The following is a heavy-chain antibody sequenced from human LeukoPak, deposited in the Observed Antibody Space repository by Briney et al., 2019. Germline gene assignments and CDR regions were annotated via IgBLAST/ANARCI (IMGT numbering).Heavy chain of an antibody. CDR3: AIHWIQLGY. J-gene: IGHJ4*02. D-gene: IGHD1-1*01. CDR2: LTDSGGHT. CDR1: GFTFSSHG. Sequence: QSGGSLRLSCAASGFTFSSHGMIWVRQAPGKGLEWVSALTDSGGHTFYADSVKGRFTISRDNSKNTLYVQMNSLRAEDTAVYYCAIHWIQLGYWGQGTLVTVSS. V-gene: IGHV3-23*01.